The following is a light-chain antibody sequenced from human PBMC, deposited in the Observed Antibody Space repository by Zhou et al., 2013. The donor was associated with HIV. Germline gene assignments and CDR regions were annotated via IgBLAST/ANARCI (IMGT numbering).Light chain of an antibody. Sequence: EIVLTQSPGTLSLSPGERATLSCRASQSVSSNYLVWYQQKAGQAPRLLMYGASSRATGIPDRFSGSASGTDFTLTISRLEPEDFATYYCLQHNISPLTFGGGTKVEI. CDR3: LQHNISPLT. CDR2: GAS. J-gene: IGKJ4*01. CDR1: QSVSSNY. V-gene: IGKV3-20*01.